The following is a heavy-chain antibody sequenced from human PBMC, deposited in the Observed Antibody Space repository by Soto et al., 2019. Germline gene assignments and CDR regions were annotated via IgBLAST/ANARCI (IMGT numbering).Heavy chain of an antibody. V-gene: IGHV1-18*01. Sequence: ASVKVSCKASGYTFTSYGISWVRQAPGQGLEWMGWISAYNGNTNYAQKLQGRVTMTTDTSTSTAYMELRSLRSDDTAVYYCARYCSSTSCPDPGMDVWGQGTTVTVSS. J-gene: IGHJ6*02. CDR3: ARYCSSTSCPDPGMDV. D-gene: IGHD2-2*01. CDR2: ISAYNGNT. CDR1: GYTFTSYG.